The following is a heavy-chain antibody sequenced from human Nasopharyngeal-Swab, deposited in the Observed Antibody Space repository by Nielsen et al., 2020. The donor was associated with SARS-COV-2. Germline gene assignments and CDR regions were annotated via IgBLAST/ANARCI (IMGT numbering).Heavy chain of an antibody. CDR3: VTSSSKTINYYYYMDV. J-gene: IGHJ6*03. D-gene: IGHD6-13*01. Sequence: WVRQAPGQGLEWMGGIIPTFGTANYAQKFQGRVTITADESTSIAYMELSSLRSEDTAVYYCVTSSSKTINYYYYMDVWGKGTTVTVSS. V-gene: IGHV1-69*01. CDR2: IIPTFGTA.